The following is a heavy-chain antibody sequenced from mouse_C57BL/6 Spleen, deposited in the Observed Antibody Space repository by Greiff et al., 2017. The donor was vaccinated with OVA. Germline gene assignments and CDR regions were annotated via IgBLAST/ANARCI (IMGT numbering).Heavy chain of an antibody. J-gene: IGHJ4*01. CDR3: ARGIYGNYELDY. CDR2: INPGSGGT. CDR1: GYAFTNYL. D-gene: IGHD2-1*01. V-gene: IGHV1-54*01. Sequence: QVQLQQSGAELVRPGTSVKVSCKASGYAFTNYLIEWVKQRPGQGLEWIGVINPGSGGTNYNEKFKGKATLTADKSSSTAYMQLSSLTSEDSAVYFCARGIYGNYELDYWGQGTSVTVSS.